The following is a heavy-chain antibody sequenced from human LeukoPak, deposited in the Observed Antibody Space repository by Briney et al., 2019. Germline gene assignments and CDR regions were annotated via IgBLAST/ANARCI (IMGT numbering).Heavy chain of an antibody. CDR3: ARARITMMAFDV. D-gene: IGHD3-22*01. J-gene: IGHJ3*01. Sequence: ASVKVSCKASGYTFTSFDINWVRQATGQGLEWMGWMNPNNGNTGFVQKSQGRVTMTRNTSISTAYMELSSLRSDDTAVYYCARARITMMAFDVWGQGTVVTVSS. CDR2: MNPNNGNT. CDR1: GYTFTSFD. V-gene: IGHV1-8*01.